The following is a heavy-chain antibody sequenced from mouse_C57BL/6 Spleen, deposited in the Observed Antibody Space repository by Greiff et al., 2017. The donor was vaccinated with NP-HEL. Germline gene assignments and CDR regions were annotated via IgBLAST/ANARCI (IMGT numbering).Heavy chain of an antibody. CDR2: INPSSGYT. CDR3: ARGTTVVAIDY. D-gene: IGHD1-1*01. J-gene: IGHJ2*01. CDR1: GYTFTSYW. Sequence: QVHVKQSGAELAKPGASVKLSCKASGYTFTSYWMHWVKQRPGQGLEWIGYINPSSGYTKYNQKFKDKATLTADKSSSTAYMQLSSLTYEDSAVYYCARGTTVVAIDYWGQGTTLTVSS. V-gene: IGHV1-7*01.